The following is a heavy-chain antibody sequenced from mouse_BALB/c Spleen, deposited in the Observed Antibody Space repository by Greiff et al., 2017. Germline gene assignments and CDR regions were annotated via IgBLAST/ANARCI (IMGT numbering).Heavy chain of an antibody. J-gene: IGHJ4*01. CDR3: ARSEAYDYDSYAMDY. CDR2: INPYNGDT. V-gene: IGHV1-20*02. CDR1: GYSFTGYF. Sequence: VQLQQSGPELVKPGASVKISCKASGYSFTGYFMNWVMQSHGKSLEWIGRINPYNGDTFYNQKFKGKATLTVDKSSSTAHMELRSLASEDSAVYYCARSEAYDYDSYAMDYWGQGTSVTVSS. D-gene: IGHD2-4*01.